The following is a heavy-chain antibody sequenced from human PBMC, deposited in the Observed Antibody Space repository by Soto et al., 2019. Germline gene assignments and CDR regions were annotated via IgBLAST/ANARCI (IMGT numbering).Heavy chain of an antibody. D-gene: IGHD6-13*01. J-gene: IGHJ4*02. CDR3: ATKYNRRSWYVEFDY. V-gene: IGHV1-24*01. CDR1: GYTLTELS. Sequence: ASVKVSCKVSGYTLTELSMHWVRQAPGKGLEWMGGFDPEDGETIYAQKFQGRVTMTEDTSTDTAYMELSSLRSEDTAVYYCATKYNRRSWYVEFDYWGQGTLATVSS. CDR2: FDPEDGET.